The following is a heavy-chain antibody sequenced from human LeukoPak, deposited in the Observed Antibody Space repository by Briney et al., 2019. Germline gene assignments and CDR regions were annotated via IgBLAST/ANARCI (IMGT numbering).Heavy chain of an antibody. D-gene: IGHD6-13*01. Sequence: PGGSLRLSCAASGFIFSSYAIHWIRQAPGKGLEWVAVISSDGGAKYYADSVKGRFTISRDNSKNTMYLQMNSLGAEDTAVYYCAKWDTYSSREDYWGQGTLVTVSS. CDR3: AKWDTYSSREDY. CDR1: GFIFSSYA. J-gene: IGHJ4*02. CDR2: ISSDGGAK. V-gene: IGHV3-30*04.